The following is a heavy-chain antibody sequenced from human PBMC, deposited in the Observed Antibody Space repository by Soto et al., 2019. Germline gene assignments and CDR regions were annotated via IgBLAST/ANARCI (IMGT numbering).Heavy chain of an antibody. CDR1: GYTFTSYG. D-gene: IGHD3-3*01. Sequence: QVHLVQSGAEVKKPGASVKVSCKASGYTFTSYGITWVRQAPGQGLEWMGWISAHNGNTDYAQKLQGRVIVTRDTSTSTPYMELRSLRSDATAVYYCARWRDGDYWGQGALVTVSS. V-gene: IGHV1-18*01. CDR2: ISAHNGNT. CDR3: ARWRDGDY. J-gene: IGHJ4*02.